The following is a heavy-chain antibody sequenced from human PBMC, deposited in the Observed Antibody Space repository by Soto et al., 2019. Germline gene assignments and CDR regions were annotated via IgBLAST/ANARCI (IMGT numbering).Heavy chain of an antibody. D-gene: IGHD3-9*01. CDR3: ALDVWMHYDILTGYSPRGGYYYGMDV. V-gene: IGHV4-61*01. CDR2: IYYSGST. CDR1: CGSVSSGSYY. Sequence: PSDTLSLTCTVSCGSVSSGSYYWSWIREPRGKGLEWIGYIYYSGSTNYNPSLKSRVTISVDTSKNQFSLKLSSVTAADTAVYYCALDVWMHYDILTGYSPRGGYYYGMDVWGQGTTVTVSS. J-gene: IGHJ6*02.